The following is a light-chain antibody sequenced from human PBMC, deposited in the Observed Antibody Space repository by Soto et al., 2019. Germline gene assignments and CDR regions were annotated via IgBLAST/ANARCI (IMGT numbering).Light chain of an antibody. CDR3: QQRSNWPRALT. V-gene: IGKV3-11*01. Sequence: EIVLTQSPATLSLSPGERATLSCRASQSVSSYLAWYQQKPGQAPRLLIYDASNRATGIPARFSGSGSGTDFTFTISSLEPEDVAVYYCQQRSNWPRALTFGGGTKVEIK. CDR2: DAS. J-gene: IGKJ4*01. CDR1: QSVSSY.